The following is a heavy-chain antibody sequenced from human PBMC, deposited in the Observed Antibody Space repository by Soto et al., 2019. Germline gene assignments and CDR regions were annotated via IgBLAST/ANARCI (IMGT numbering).Heavy chain of an antibody. D-gene: IGHD3-16*01. CDR3: ARDLGNYCYYDYMDV. CDR1: GYTFTSYA. CDR2: INAGNGNT. Sequence: ASVKVSCKASGYTFTSYAMHWVRQAPGQRLEWMGWINAGNGNTKYSQKFQGRVTITRDTSASTAYMELSSLRSEDTAVYYCARDLGNYCYYDYMDVWGKGTTVTVSS. J-gene: IGHJ6*03. V-gene: IGHV1-3*01.